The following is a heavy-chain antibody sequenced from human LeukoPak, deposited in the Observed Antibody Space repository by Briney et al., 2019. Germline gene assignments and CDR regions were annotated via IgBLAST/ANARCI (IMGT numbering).Heavy chain of an antibody. Sequence: GGSLRLSCAASGFTFSSYEMNWVRLAPGKGLEWVSYISSSGSTIYYADSVKGRFTISRDNAKNSLYLQMHSLRAEDTAVYYCARENYDSSGSFDYWGQGTLVTVSS. CDR2: ISSSGSTI. CDR1: GFTFSSYE. D-gene: IGHD3-22*01. V-gene: IGHV3-48*03. CDR3: ARENYDSSGSFDY. J-gene: IGHJ4*02.